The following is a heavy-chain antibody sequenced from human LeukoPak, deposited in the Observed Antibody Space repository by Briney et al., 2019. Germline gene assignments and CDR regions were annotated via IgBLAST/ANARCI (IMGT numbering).Heavy chain of an antibody. CDR3: ARDCGRGGCDY. Sequence: GGSLRLSCAASGFTFSSYRMHWVRQAPGKGLVWVSRIQSDGSSTTYADSVKGRFTISRDNAKNTVYLQMNSLRTEDTAVYYCARDCGRGGCDYWGQGTLVTVSS. CDR2: IQSDGSST. CDR1: GFTFSSYR. V-gene: IGHV3-74*01. D-gene: IGHD5-24*01. J-gene: IGHJ4*01.